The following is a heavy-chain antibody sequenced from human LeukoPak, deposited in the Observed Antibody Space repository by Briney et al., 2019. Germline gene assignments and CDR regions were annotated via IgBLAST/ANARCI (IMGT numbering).Heavy chain of an antibody. V-gene: IGHV1-46*01. CDR2: INPSGGST. CDR3: ARSQNYYDSSGYYWEIDY. Sequence: ASVKVSCKVSGYTLTELSMHWVRQAPGKGLEWMGIINPSGGSTSYAQKFQGRVTMTRDMSTSTVYMELSSLRSEDTAVYYCARSQNYYDSSGYYWEIDYWGQGTLVTVSS. J-gene: IGHJ4*02. D-gene: IGHD3-22*01. CDR1: GYTLTELS.